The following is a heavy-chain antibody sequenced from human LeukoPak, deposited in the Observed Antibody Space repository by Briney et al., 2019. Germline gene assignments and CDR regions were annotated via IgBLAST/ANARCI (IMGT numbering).Heavy chain of an antibody. D-gene: IGHD1-26*01. CDR3: ARTQSQSGSYRYYFGY. J-gene: IGHJ4*02. Sequence: PSETLSLTCTVSGGSVGSAGYYWSWIRQPPGGGLEWIGYIYYISNTNYNPSLKSRVTMSLDPSKNQFSLKLNSVTAADTAVYYCARTQSQSGSYRYYFGYWGQGTLVTVSS. CDR1: GGSVGSAGYY. CDR2: IYYISNT. V-gene: IGHV4-61*08.